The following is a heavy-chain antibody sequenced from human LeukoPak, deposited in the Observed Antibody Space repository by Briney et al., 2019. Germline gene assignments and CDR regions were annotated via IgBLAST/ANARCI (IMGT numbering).Heavy chain of an antibody. CDR3: AKGGYCTNGVCYSNTSFDS. Sequence: PGGSLRLSCAASGFTFSNYAMSWVRQAPGKGLEWVSSISGSGGSTYYADSVKGRFTISRDNSKNSLYLQMNSLRAEDTAVYYCAKGGYCTNGVCYSNTSFDSWGQGNLVTVSS. CDR1: GFTFSNYA. CDR2: ISGSGGST. J-gene: IGHJ4*02. V-gene: IGHV3-23*01. D-gene: IGHD2-8*01.